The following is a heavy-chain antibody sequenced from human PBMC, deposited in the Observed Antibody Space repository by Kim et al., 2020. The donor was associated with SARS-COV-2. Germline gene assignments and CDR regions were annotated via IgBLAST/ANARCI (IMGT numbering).Heavy chain of an antibody. V-gene: IGHV3-21*01. CDR2: ISSSSSYI. CDR1: GFTFSSYS. J-gene: IGHJ4*02. D-gene: IGHD3-10*01. CDR3: ARDKERLLWFGEPHLDY. Sequence: GGSLRLSCAASGFTFSSYSMNWVRQAPGKGLEWVSSISSSSSYIYYADSVKGRFTISRDNAKNSLYLQMNSLRAEDTAVYYCARDKERLLWFGEPHLDYWGQGTLVTVSS.